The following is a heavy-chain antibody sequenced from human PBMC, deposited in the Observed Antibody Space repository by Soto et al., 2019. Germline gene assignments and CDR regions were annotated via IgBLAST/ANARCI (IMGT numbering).Heavy chain of an antibody. J-gene: IGHJ5*02. V-gene: IGHV4-39*01. CDR3: ARHHTYSSSWPNWFDP. CDR2: IYYSGST. Sequence: SETLSLTCAVSGGSISSRSYYWGWIRQPPGKGLEWIGSIYYSGSTYYNPSLKSRVTISVDTSKNQFSLKLSSVTAADTAVYYCARHHTYSSSWPNWFDPWGQGTLVTVSS. CDR1: GGSISSRSYY. D-gene: IGHD6-13*01.